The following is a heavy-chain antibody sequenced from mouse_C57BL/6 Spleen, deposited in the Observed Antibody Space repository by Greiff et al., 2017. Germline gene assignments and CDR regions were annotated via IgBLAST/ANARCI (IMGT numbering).Heavy chain of an antibody. CDR3: TGGNYVYAMDY. CDR1: GYTFTDYE. V-gene: IGHV1-15*01. D-gene: IGHD2-1*01. CDR2: IDPETGGT. J-gene: IGHJ4*01. Sequence: QVQLKESGAELVRPGASVTLSCKASGYTFTDYEMHWVKQTPVHGLEWIGAIDPETGGTAYNQKFKGKAILTADKPSSTAYMELRSLTSEDSAVYYCTGGNYVYAMDYWGQGTSVTVSS.